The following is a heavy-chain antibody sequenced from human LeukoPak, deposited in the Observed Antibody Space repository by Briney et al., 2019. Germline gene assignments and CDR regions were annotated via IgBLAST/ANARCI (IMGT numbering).Heavy chain of an antibody. CDR2: ISGSGGST. CDR1: GFTFSSYA. Sequence: GGSLRLSCAASGFTFSSYAMSWVRQAPGKGLEWVSAISGSGGSTYYADSVKGRFTISRDNANNFLYLQMNSLRAEDTAVYYCARHRQFYYNSSPYYYFDYWGQGALVTVSS. CDR3: ARHRQFYYNSSPYYYFDY. D-gene: IGHD3-22*01. V-gene: IGHV3-23*01. J-gene: IGHJ4*02.